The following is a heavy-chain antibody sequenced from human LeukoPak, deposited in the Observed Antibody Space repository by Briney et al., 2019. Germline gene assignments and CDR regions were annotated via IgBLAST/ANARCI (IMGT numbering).Heavy chain of an antibody. CDR1: GFTVSINY. J-gene: IGHJ3*02. Sequence: GGSLRLSCAASGFTVSINYMSWVRQAPGKGLEWVSVIYPGDSTYYADSVKGRFTISRDNSKNTLYLQMNSLRPEDTAVYYCASGIVVVSQDAFDIWGQGTMVTVSS. CDR2: IYPGDST. D-gene: IGHD3-22*01. CDR3: ASGIVVVSQDAFDI. V-gene: IGHV3-66*01.